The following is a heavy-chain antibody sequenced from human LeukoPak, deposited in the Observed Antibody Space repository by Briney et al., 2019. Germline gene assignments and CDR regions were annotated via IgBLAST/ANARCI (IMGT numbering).Heavy chain of an antibody. CDR1: GFIFSSYW. V-gene: IGHV3-74*01. CDR2: INSDGSST. J-gene: IGHJ4*02. CDR3: ARDINYYDSSGYYKDY. D-gene: IGHD3-22*01. Sequence: GGSLRLSCAASGFIFSSYWMHWVRQAPGKGLVWVSRINSDGSSTSYADSVKGRFTASRDNAKNTLYLQMNSLRAEDTAVYYCARDINYYDSSGYYKDYWGQGTLVTVSS.